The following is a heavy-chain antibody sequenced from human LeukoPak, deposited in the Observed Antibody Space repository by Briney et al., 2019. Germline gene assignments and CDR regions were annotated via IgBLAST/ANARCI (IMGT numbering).Heavy chain of an antibody. CDR2: IYYSGST. V-gene: IGHV4-39*07. J-gene: IGHJ5*02. Sequence: SETLSLTCTVSGGSISSSSYYWGWIRQPPGKGLEWIGSIYYSGSTYYNPSLKSRVTISVDTSKNQFSLKLSSVTAADTAVYYCARVLFMFRNGLAVAGTGDWFDPWGQGTLVTVSS. D-gene: IGHD6-19*01. CDR3: ARVLFMFRNGLAVAGTGDWFDP. CDR1: GGSISSSSYY.